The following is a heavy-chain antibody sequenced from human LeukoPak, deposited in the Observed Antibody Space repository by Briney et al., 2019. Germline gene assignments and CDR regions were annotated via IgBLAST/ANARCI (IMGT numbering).Heavy chain of an antibody. Sequence: ASVKVSCKASGYTFTSYGISWVRQAPGQGLEWMGWISAYNGNTNYAQKLQGRVTMTTDTSTSTAYTELRSLRSDDTAVYYCAREGIAAAPYYYGMDVWGQGTTVTVSS. D-gene: IGHD6-13*01. CDR3: AREGIAAAPYYYGMDV. CDR1: GYTFTSYG. J-gene: IGHJ6*02. CDR2: ISAYNGNT. V-gene: IGHV1-18*01.